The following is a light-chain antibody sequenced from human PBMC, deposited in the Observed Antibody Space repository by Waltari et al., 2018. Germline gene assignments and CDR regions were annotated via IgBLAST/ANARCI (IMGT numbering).Light chain of an antibody. CDR2: ETD. CDR1: STNIGGNF. J-gene: IGLJ2*01. CDR3: GTWDSSLSGVV. Sequence: SVLTQSPSVSAAPGQKVTISCSGSSTNIGGNFVAWYQQFPGSAPKLLIYETDKRPSGMPDRFSGSKSGTSATLGITGLQAGDEADYYCGTWDSSLSGVVFGGGTKVTVL. V-gene: IGLV1-51*02.